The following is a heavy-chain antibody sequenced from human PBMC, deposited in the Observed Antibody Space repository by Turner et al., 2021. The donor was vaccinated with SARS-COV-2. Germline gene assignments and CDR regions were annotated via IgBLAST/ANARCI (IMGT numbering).Heavy chain of an antibody. V-gene: IGHV3-30*18. CDR2: KSYDGSNK. CDR3: AKDLGQLDWFDP. Sequence: QVQLVESGGGVVQSGGSLRLACAASGFSFSRYGQHWVRLAPGKGLEWVAVKSYDGSNKYYGDSVKGRFTISRDNSKNTVYLQMNSLRAEDTAVYYCAKDLGQLDWFDPWGQGTLVTVSS. D-gene: IGHD6-6*01. CDR1: GFSFSRYG. J-gene: IGHJ5*02.